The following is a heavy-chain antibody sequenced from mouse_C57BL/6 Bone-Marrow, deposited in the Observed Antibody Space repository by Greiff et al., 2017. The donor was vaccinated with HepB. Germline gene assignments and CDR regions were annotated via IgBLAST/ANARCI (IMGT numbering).Heavy chain of an antibody. CDR2: ISSGSSTI. J-gene: IGHJ3*01. V-gene: IGHV5-17*01. CDR3: ARGGYYSAWFAY. Sequence: EVKLMESGGGLVKPGGSLKLSCAASGFTFSDYGMHWVRQAPEKGLEWVAYISSGSSTIYYADTVKGRFTIARDNAKNTLFLQMTSLRSEDTAMYYCARGGYYSAWFAYWGQGTLVTVSA. D-gene: IGHD2-3*01. CDR1: GFTFSDYG.